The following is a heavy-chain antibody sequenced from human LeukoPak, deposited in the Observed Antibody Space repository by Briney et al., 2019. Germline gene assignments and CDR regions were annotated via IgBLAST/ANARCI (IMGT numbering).Heavy chain of an antibody. D-gene: IGHD2-15*01. CDR3: AKDQIRMVAASYWYFDL. CDR2: ISGSGGST. J-gene: IGHJ2*01. V-gene: IGHV3-23*01. Sequence: PGGSLRLACAASGFTFSSYAMSWVRQAPGKGPEWVSAISGSGGSTYYADSVKGRFTISRDNSKNTLYLQMNSLRAEDTAVYYCAKDQIRMVAASYWYFDLWGRGTLVTVSS. CDR1: GFTFSSYA.